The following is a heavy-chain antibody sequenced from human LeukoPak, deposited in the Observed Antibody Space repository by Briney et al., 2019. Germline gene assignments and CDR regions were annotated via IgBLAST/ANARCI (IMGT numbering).Heavy chain of an antibody. CDR2: IYYSGST. J-gene: IGHJ4*02. Sequence: SETLSLTCTVSGGSISSYYWSWIRQPPGKGLEWIGYIYYSGSTNYNPSLKSRVTISVDTSKNQFSLKLSSVTAADTAIYYCARVKRGGAKYWGQGALVTVSS. V-gene: IGHV4-59*12. CDR3: ARVKRGGAKY. CDR1: GGSISSYY.